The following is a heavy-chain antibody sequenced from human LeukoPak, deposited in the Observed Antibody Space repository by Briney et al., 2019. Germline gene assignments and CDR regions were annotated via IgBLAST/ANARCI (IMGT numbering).Heavy chain of an antibody. J-gene: IGHJ4*02. Sequence: TRGGLLILCWSGWGFALIRDGVESVRQAPGKGLEWVSSITGSSSYIYYADSVKGRFTISRDNANNSLYLQMNSLRADDTAVYYCARGYSNYYFDYWGQGTLVTVSS. D-gene: IGHD4-11*01. CDR3: ARGYSNYYFDY. CDR2: ITGSSSYI. CDR1: GFALIRDG. V-gene: IGHV3-21*01.